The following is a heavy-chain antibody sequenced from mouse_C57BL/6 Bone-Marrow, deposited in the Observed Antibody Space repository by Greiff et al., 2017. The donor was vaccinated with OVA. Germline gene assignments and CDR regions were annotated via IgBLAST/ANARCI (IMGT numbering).Heavy chain of an antibody. CDR2: INPNNGGT. CDR1: GYTFTDYY. J-gene: IGHJ2*01. D-gene: IGHD2-3*01. Sequence: EVQLQQSGPELVKPGASVKISCKASGYTFTDYYMNWVEQSHGKSLEWIGDINPNNGGTSYNQKFKGKATLTVDKSSSTAYMELRSLTSEDSAVYYCAREGVGWLLLDYWGQGTTLTVSS. CDR3: AREGVGWLLLDY. V-gene: IGHV1-26*01.